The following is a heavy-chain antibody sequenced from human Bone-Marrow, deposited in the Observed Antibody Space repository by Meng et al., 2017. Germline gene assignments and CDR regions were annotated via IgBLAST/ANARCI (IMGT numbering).Heavy chain of an antibody. CDR1: GYTFTSYA. CDR3: ARDYSNPGNYYYYAFDV. CDR2: ITAGNGDT. V-gene: IGHV1-3*01. J-gene: IGHJ6*02. D-gene: IGHD4-11*01. Sequence: ASVKVSCKASGYTFTSYAIHWVRQAPGPRLEWMGWITAGNGDTKYSQKFQGRVTITKDTSASTAYMELSSLRSEDTAVYYCARDYSNPGNYYYYAFDVWGQGTTVTVSS.